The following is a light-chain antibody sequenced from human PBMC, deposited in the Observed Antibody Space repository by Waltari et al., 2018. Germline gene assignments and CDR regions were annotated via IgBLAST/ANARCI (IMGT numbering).Light chain of an antibody. CDR1: SSNIGNNY. J-gene: IGLJ7*01. V-gene: IGLV1-51*02. CDR3: GTWDSSLSGAV. Sequence: QSVLTQPPSVSAAPGQRVTISCSGGSSNIGNNYVSWYRQFPGTAPKLLIYEKTGRPSGIPGRVPGSKSGTSATLDITGLQAGDEADYYCGTWDSSLSGAVFGGGTHLTVL. CDR2: EKT.